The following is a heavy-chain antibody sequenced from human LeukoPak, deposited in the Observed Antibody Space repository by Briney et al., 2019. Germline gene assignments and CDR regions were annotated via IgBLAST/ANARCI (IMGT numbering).Heavy chain of an antibody. CDR1: GFTFSSYA. J-gene: IGHJ6*03. V-gene: IGHV3-23*01. Sequence: GGSLRLSCAASGFTFSSYAMSWVRQAPGKGLEWVSAISGSGGSTYYADSVKGRFTISRDNSKNTLYLQMNSLRAEDTAVYYCAKGRDFYYYSMDVWGKRTTVTLSS. CDR3: AKGRDFYYYSMDV. CDR2: ISGSGGST.